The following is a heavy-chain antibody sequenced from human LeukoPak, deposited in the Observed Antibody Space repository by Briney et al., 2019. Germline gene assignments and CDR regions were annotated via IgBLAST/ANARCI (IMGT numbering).Heavy chain of an antibody. Sequence: GGSLRLSCAASGFTFSSYAMSWVRQAPGKGLEWVSVIYSGGSTYYADSVKGRFTISRDNSKNTLYLQMNSLRAEDTAVYYCNSGYEYGDYWGQGTLVTVSS. CDR2: IYSGGST. D-gene: IGHD5-12*01. V-gene: IGHV3-53*01. CDR3: NSGYEYGDY. CDR1: GFTFSSYA. J-gene: IGHJ4*02.